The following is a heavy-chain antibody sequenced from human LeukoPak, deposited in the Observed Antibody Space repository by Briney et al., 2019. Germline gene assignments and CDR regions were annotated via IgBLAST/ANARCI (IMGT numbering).Heavy chain of an antibody. J-gene: IGHJ4*02. Sequence: QPGGSLRLSCVASGFTFGKYWMSWVRQAPGKGLEWVANIKLDGSEKNYVDSVKGRFTISRDNTKNSLYLQMNSLRAEDTAVFYCVRDQYDTWSRRGNFDSWGQGTLVIVSS. D-gene: IGHD3-3*01. CDR3: VRDQYDTWSRRGNFDS. CDR1: GFTFGKYW. V-gene: IGHV3-7*03. CDR2: IKLDGSEK.